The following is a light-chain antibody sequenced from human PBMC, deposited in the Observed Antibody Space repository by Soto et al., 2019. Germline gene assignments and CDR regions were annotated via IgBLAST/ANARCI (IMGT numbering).Light chain of an antibody. J-gene: IGKJ5*01. CDR1: QSISSY. Sequence: DIQMTQSPSSLSXXXXXXXXXXXXASQSISSYLNWYQQKPGKAPKLLIYAASSLQSGVPSRFSGSGSGTDFTLTISSLQPEDFATYYCQQSYSTLITFGQGTRLEIK. CDR3: QQSYSTLIT. V-gene: IGKV1-39*01. CDR2: AAS.